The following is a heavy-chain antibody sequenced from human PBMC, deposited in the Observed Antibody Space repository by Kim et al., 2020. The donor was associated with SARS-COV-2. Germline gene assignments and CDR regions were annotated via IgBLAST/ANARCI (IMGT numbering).Heavy chain of an antibody. J-gene: IGHJ6*02. D-gene: IGHD3-10*01. CDR3: AAELRGVIIPPALDV. V-gene: IGHV1-58*02. CDR1: GFTFTRSA. Sequence: SVKVCCKASGFTFTRSAMQWVRQTRGQRLEWIGWVVVGSGNTNYAPNFQERVTITRDMSTSTAYMELSSLRSEDTAVYYCAAELRGVIIPPALDVWGQG. CDR2: VVVGSGNT.